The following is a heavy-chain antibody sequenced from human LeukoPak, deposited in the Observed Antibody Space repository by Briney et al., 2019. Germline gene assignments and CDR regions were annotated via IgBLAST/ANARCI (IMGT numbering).Heavy chain of an antibody. V-gene: IGHV3-48*03. D-gene: IGHD3-3*01. CDR1: GFTFSAHE. Sequence: GGSLRLSCAASGFTFSAHEMNWVRQAPGKGLEWISYITSSGTTIYYADSVKGRFTISRDNAKNSLYLQMNSLRAEDTAAYYCARGTFFWSGYSKEIDSWGQGTLVTVSS. CDR3: ARGTFFWSGYSKEIDS. CDR2: ITSSGTTI. J-gene: IGHJ4*02.